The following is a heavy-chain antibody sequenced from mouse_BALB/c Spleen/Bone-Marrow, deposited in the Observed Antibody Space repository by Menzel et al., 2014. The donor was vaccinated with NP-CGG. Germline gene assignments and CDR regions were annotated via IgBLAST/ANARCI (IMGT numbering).Heavy chain of an antibody. D-gene: IGHD2-4*01. CDR2: IDPANGNT. CDR1: GFNIKDTY. Sequence: EVQLQQSGAELVKPGVSVKMSCTASGFNIKDTYMHWVEQRPEQGLEWIGRIDPANGNTKYDPKFQGKATITADTSSNTAYLQLSSLTSEDTAVYYCATMITDWYFDVWPAATTVTVSS. V-gene: IGHV14-3*02. CDR3: ATMITDWYFDV. J-gene: IGHJ1*01.